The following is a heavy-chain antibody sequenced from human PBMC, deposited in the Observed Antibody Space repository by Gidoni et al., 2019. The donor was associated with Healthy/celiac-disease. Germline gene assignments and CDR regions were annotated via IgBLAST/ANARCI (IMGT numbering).Heavy chain of an antibody. D-gene: IGHD3-3*01. V-gene: IGHV4-31*03. CDR2: IYYSGST. CDR3: ARWGYYDFWSGHGASDYYYGMDV. Sequence: QVQLQESGPGLVMPSQTLSLTCPVSGGSISSGGYYWRWIRQPPGEGLEWTGYIYYSGSTYYNPCIKSRVTISVDTSKNQFSLKLSTVTAADTAVYYCARWGYYDFWSGHGASDYYYGMDVWGQGTTVTVSS. J-gene: IGHJ6*02. CDR1: GGSISSGGYY.